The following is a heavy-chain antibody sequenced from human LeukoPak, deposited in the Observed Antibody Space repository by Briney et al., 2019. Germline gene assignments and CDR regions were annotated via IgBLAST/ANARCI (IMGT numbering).Heavy chain of an antibody. J-gene: IGHJ4*02. D-gene: IGHD5-18*01. V-gene: IGHV3-33*06. Sequence: GRSLRLSCATSGFTFSAYAMHWVRQAPGKGLELVAVIWYDGSTKYYTDSVKGRFTISRDNSKNTQYLQMDSLRAEDTAVYYCAKDRLRGYTYGYPDYWGQGTLVTVSS. CDR1: GFTFSAYA. CDR2: IWYDGSTK. CDR3: AKDRLRGYTYGYPDY.